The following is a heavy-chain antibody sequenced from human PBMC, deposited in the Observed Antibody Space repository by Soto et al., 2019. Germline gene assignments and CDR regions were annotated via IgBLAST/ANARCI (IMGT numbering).Heavy chain of an antibody. D-gene: IGHD3-3*01. CDR2: ISSGGST. J-gene: IGHJ4*02. Sequence: ESGGGLVQPGGSLRLSCAASGFTVSSYYMTWVRQAPGQGLEWVSVISSGGSTYYADSVKGRFTISRDNSKNTLYLQMNRLRADETAVYYCARDTLGGAYNFWHGGQGTLVTVSS. V-gene: IGHV3-66*01. CDR3: ARDTLGGAYNFWH. CDR1: GFTVSSYY.